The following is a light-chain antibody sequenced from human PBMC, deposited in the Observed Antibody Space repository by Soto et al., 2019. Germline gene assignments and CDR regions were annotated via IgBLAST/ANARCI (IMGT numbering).Light chain of an antibody. V-gene: IGKV1-5*01. J-gene: IGKJ1*01. Sequence: DIQMTQSPSTLSASVGDRVTITCRASQSILSWLAWYQHKPGKAPKLLIYDASSLESGVPSRFSGSRSGTEFTLTISSLQPDDIATYYCQQYDTYWTFGQWTKVEI. CDR2: DAS. CDR1: QSILSW. CDR3: QQYDTYWT.